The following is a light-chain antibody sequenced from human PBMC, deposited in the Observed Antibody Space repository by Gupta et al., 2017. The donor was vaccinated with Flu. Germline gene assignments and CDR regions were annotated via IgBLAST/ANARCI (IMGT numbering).Light chain of an antibody. Sequence: STLFESVGDRVTITCRASQSIRKWLAWYQHKPGKAPNLLIYKASTLQSGVPSRFSGSGSGTEFTLTISSLQPDDFATYYCQQYNDYSPDGFGPGTKLEI. V-gene: IGKV1-5*03. CDR2: KAS. J-gene: IGKJ2*03. CDR3: QQYNDYSPDG. CDR1: QSIRKW.